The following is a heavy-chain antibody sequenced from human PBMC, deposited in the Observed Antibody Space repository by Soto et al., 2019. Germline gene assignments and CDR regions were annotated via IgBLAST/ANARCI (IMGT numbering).Heavy chain of an antibody. CDR3: AAPKTSTYYPPRY. J-gene: IGHJ4*02. V-gene: IGHV4-39*01. CDR2: IYNGGST. CDR1: RGSMRSSSSY. D-gene: IGHD3-10*01. Sequence: ETLSLTCTVSRGSMRSSSSYWAWIRQPPGKGLEWIGSIYNGGSTYYNPSLKSQVPISVDTSKNQLSLKLSSVTAADTGVFYCAAPKTSTYYPPRYWGQGTLVTVSS.